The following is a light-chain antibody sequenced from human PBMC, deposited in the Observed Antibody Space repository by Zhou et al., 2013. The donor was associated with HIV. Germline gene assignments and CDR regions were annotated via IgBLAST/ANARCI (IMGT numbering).Light chain of an antibody. V-gene: IGKV3-20*01. J-gene: IGKJ5*01. CDR3: QHYGNKPPIT. CDR1: QTISSSY. CDR2: GAY. Sequence: ETVLTQSPGTLSVCRPGEEATFSCRASQTISSSYLAWYQQKPGQAPRLLIYGAYARATGIPDRFSGSGSGTDFTLTISRLEPEDFAIYYCQHYGNKPPITFGQGTRLEIK.